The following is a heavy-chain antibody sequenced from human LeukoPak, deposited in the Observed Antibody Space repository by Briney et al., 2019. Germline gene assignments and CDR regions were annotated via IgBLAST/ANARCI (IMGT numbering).Heavy chain of an antibody. CDR1: GFIFSHHG. CDR2: IRADAVTT. Sequence: GGSLRLSCATSGFIFSHHGMNWVRQAPGKGLEWVSGIRADAVTTYYADSVKGRFIISRDNSKNTLYLQMNSLRAEDTAVYYCAWQYCSGGSCYPPGYFDYWGQGTLVTVSS. J-gene: IGHJ4*02. V-gene: IGHV3-23*01. D-gene: IGHD2-15*01. CDR3: AWQYCSGGSCYPPGYFDY.